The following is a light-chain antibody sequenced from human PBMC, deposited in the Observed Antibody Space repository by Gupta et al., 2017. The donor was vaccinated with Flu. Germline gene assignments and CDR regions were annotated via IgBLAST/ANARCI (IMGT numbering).Light chain of an antibody. CDR3: QQRSGGHPLLC. J-gene: IGKJ4*01. CDR2: GAS. V-gene: IGKV3D-11*01. CDR1: QGVSSY. Sequence: TLSLSLGERDTLSCRAKQGVSSYLAWYQQKPGHAPRRLIYGASNRATGIPARSSGSGDGTDFTLTISSREPEDFAVYYCQQRSGGHPLLCFGGGTKVEIK.